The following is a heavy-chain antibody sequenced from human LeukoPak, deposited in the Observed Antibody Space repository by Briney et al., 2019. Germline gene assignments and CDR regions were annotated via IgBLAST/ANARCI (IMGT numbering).Heavy chain of an antibody. CDR3: ARDWATYYDFWSGPDV. D-gene: IGHD3-3*01. J-gene: IGHJ6*02. CDR1: GFTFSSYA. V-gene: IGHV3-30-3*01. Sequence: GGSLRLSCAASGFTFSSYAMHWVRQAPGKGLEWVAVISYDGSNKYYADSVKGRFTISRDNSKNTLYLRMNSLRAEDTAVYYCARDWATYYDFWSGPDVWGQGTTVTVSS. CDR2: ISYDGSNK.